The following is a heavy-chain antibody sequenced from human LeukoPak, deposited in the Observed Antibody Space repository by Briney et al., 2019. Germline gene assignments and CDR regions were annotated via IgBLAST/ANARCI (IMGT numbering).Heavy chain of an antibody. J-gene: IGHJ4*02. CDR3: AMTSADYPDDFSS. Sequence: GSLRLSRADPGFTFRRDEMNSGRQAPGKGLEWMGEINHYRNTNYNSYLKSRINISIDTSKTKIYLNRNSVTAADRAVLYLAMTSADYPDDFSSWGQGALVTVSS. V-gene: IGHV4-34*08. CDR1: GFTFRRDE. D-gene: IGHD4/OR15-4a*01. CDR2: INHYRNT.